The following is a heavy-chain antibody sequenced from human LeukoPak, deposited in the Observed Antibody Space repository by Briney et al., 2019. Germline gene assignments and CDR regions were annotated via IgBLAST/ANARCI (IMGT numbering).Heavy chain of an antibody. D-gene: IGHD2-15*01. CDR3: ARGGYCSGGSCYYLFDY. CDR1: GGSISSYY. Sequence: PSETLSLTCTVSGGSISSYYWNWIRQPAGKGLEWIGRIYTSGSTNCNPSLKSRVTMSVDTSKNQFSLKLISVTAADTAVYYCARGGYCSGGSCYYLFDYWGQGTLVTVSS. J-gene: IGHJ4*02. CDR2: IYTSGST. V-gene: IGHV4-4*07.